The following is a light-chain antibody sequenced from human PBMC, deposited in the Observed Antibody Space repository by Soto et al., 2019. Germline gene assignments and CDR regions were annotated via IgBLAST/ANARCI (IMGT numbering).Light chain of an antibody. CDR3: TSWTTNNIPYV. CDR1: SSDVGGYNY. V-gene: IGLV2-14*03. J-gene: IGLJ1*01. CDR2: EVT. Sequence: QSALTQPASASGSPGQSISLSCTGSSSDVGGYNYVSWYQQHPGEAPKLLIYEVTHRPSGVSDRFSGSKSGSTASQTISGLQTDDEADYYCTSWTTNNIPYVFGTGTKVTLL.